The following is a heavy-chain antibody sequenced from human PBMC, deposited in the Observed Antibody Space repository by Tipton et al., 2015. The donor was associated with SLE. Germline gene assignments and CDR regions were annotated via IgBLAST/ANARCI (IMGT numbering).Heavy chain of an antibody. J-gene: IGHJ6*04. V-gene: IGHV3-23*03. D-gene: IGHD3-10*01. CDR2: IYSGGSST. Sequence: SLRLSCAASGFTFSSYAMSWVRQAPGKGLEWVSVIYSGGSSTYYADSVKGRFTISRDNSKNTLYLQMNSLRAEDTAVYYCAKDSPPRALAVWGKGTTATVSS. CDR1: GFTFSSYA. CDR3: AKDSPPRALAV.